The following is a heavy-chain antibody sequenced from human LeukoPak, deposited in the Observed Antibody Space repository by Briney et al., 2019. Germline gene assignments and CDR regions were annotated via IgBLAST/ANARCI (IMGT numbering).Heavy chain of an antibody. J-gene: IGHJ4*02. V-gene: IGHV1-2*02. CDR3: ARDRGISRDLFDY. D-gene: IGHD6-13*01. CDR2: INPNSGGT. CDR1: GYTFTGYY. Sequence: ASVKVSCKASGYTFTGYYMHWVRHAPGQGLEWMGWINPNSGGTNYAQKFQGRVTMTRDTSISTAYMELSRLRSDDTAVYYCARDRGISRDLFDYWGQGTLVTVSS.